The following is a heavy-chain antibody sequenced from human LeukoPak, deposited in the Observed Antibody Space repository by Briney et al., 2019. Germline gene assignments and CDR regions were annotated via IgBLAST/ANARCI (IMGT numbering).Heavy chain of an antibody. CDR2: ISGSGGST. Sequence: GGFLRLSCAASGFTFSNYAMSWVRQAPGKGLEWVSAISGSGGSTYYADSVKGRFTISRDNSKNTLYLQMNSLRAEDTAVYYCAKRVFGSSFDPWGQGTLVTVSS. D-gene: IGHD3-16*01. J-gene: IGHJ5*02. V-gene: IGHV3-23*01. CDR3: AKRVFGSSFDP. CDR1: GFTFSNYA.